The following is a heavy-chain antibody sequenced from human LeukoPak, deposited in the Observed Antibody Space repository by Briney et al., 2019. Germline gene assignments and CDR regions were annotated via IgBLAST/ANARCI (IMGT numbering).Heavy chain of an antibody. V-gene: IGHV3-7*05. J-gene: IGHJ5*02. Sequence: GGSLRLSCAASGFTFSNYWMIWVRQAPGKGLEWVGNIKRDGSEKRYADSVRGRFSISRDNAQTSLYLQMNSLRAEDTAVYYCARASDPWLQLTWGQGTLVTVSS. CDR2: IKRDGSEK. CDR1: GFTFSNYW. CDR3: ARASDPWLQLT. D-gene: IGHD5-24*01.